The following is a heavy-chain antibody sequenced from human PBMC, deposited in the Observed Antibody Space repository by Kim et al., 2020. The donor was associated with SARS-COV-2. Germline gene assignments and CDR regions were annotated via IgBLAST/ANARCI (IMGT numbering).Heavy chain of an antibody. CDR2: INAGNGNT. J-gene: IGHJ2*01. CDR1: GYTFTSYA. Sequence: ASVKVSCKASGYTFTSYAMHWVRQAPGQRLEWMGWINAGNGNTKYSQKFQGRVTITRDTSASTAYMELSSLRSEDTAVYYCARDPSIAVAGTRWYFDLWGRGTLVTVSS. CDR3: ARDPSIAVAGTRWYFDL. D-gene: IGHD6-19*01. V-gene: IGHV1-3*01.